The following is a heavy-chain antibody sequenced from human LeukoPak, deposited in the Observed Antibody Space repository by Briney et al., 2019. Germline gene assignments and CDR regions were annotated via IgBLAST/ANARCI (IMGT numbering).Heavy chain of an antibody. CDR2: INSNGGST. CDR1: GFTFSSYA. Sequence: PGGSLRLSCAASGFTFSSYAMNWVRQAPGEGLEWVSAINSNGGSTYYADSVKGRFTISRDNSKNTLYLQMNSLRAEDTAVYYCAKGPLPRIDYWGQGTLVTVSS. V-gene: IGHV3-23*01. J-gene: IGHJ4*02. CDR3: AKGPLPRIDY.